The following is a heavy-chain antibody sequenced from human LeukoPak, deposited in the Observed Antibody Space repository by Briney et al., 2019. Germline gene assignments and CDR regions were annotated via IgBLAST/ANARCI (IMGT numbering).Heavy chain of an antibody. V-gene: IGHV1-18*01. CDR2: ISAYNGNT. D-gene: IGHD2-2*01. J-gene: IGHJ5*02. CDR1: GYTFTSYG. Sequence: GASVKVSCKASGYTFTSYGISWVRQAPGQGLEWMGWISAYNGNTNYAQKLQGRVTMTTDTSTSTAYMELGSLRSDDTAVYYCARERCGTSCYVRWFDPWGRGTLVTVSS. CDR3: ARERCGTSCYVRWFDP.